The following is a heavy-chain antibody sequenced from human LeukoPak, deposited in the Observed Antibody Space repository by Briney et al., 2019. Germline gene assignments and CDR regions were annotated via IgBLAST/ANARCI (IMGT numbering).Heavy chain of an antibody. CDR2: INPNHGDT. J-gene: IGHJ4*02. CDR3: ARSPHILTGENFDY. CDR1: GYTFTGYY. V-gene: IGHV1-2*02. D-gene: IGHD3-9*01. Sequence: GASVKVSCKASGYTFTGYYMHWVRQAPGQGLEWMGWINPNHGDTNYAQKFQDRVSMTRDTSISTAYMHLSRLRSADTAVYYCARSPHILTGENFDYWGQGTLLTVSP.